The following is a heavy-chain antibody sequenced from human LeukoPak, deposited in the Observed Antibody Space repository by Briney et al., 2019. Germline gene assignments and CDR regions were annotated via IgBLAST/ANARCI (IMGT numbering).Heavy chain of an antibody. D-gene: IGHD3-22*01. V-gene: IGHV3-74*01. Sequence: GGSLRLSCAASGFTFSNYWMHWVRQAPGKGLVWVSRINTDGSSTSYVDSVKGRFTISRDNARNTLYLQMNSLRAEDTAVYYCARGPVITMIVVVTTVGYFDYWGQGTLVTVSS. J-gene: IGHJ4*02. CDR3: ARGPVITMIVVVTTVGYFDY. CDR1: GFTFSNYW. CDR2: INTDGSST.